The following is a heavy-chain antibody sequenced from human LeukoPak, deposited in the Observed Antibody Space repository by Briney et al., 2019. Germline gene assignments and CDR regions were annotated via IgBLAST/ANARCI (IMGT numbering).Heavy chain of an antibody. CDR3: ARLTINYCDSSGDAFDI. CDR2: INHSGST. Sequence: SETLSLTCAVYGGSFSGYYWSWIRQPPGKGLEWIGEINHSGSTNYNPSLKSRVTISVGTSKNQFSLKLSSVTAADTAVYYCARLTINYCDSSGDAFDIWGQGTMVTVSS. V-gene: IGHV4-34*01. D-gene: IGHD3-22*01. J-gene: IGHJ3*02. CDR1: GGSFSGYY.